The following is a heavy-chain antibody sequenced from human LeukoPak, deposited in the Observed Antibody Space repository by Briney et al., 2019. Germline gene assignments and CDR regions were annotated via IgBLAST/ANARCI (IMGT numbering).Heavy chain of an antibody. CDR1: GFTFSDYY. CDR2: ISSSGSTI. J-gene: IGHJ4*02. Sequence: GGSLRLSCAASGFTFSDYYMSWIRQAPGKGLEWVSYISSSGSTIYYADSVKGRFTISRDNAKNSLYLQMNSLRVEDTAVYYCARGNSSSWYDTVDYWGQGTLVTVSS. D-gene: IGHD6-13*01. CDR3: ARGNSSSWYDTVDY. V-gene: IGHV3-11*01.